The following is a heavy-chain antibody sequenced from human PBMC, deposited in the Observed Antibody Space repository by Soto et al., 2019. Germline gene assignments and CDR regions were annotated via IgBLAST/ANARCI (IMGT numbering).Heavy chain of an antibody. V-gene: IGHV3-30*18. J-gene: IGHJ4*02. CDR3: AKGLAGGRDYGDYGLDY. CDR1: GFTFSSYG. CDR2: ISYDGSNK. Sequence: GGSLRLSCAASGFTFSSYGMHWVRQAPGKGLEWVAVISYDGSNKYYADSVKGRFTISRDNSKNTLYLQMNSLRAEDTAVYYCAKGLAGGRDYGDYGLDYWGQGTLVTVSS. D-gene: IGHD4-17*01.